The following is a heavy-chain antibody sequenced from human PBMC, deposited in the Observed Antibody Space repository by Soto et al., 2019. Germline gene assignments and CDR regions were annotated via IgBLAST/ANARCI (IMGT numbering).Heavy chain of an antibody. V-gene: IGHV1-69*13. Sequence: ASVKVSCKASGGTFSSYAISWVQQAPGQGLEWMGGIIPIFGTANYAQKFQGRVTITADESTSTAYMELSSLRSEDTAVYYCATPPQSGCGGDCYHFDYWGQGTLVTVSS. CDR1: GGTFSSYA. J-gene: IGHJ4*02. CDR3: ATPPQSGCGGDCYHFDY. CDR2: IIPIFGTA. D-gene: IGHD2-21*02.